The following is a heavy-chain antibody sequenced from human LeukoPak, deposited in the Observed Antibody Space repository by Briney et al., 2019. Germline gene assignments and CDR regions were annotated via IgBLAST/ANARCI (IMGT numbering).Heavy chain of an antibody. D-gene: IGHD6-19*01. CDR2: IYYSGST. CDR1: GGSSRSYE. Sequence: PSETMSLTCTVSGGSSRSYEWSWIREPPGKGLEWIGYIYYSGSTNYNPSLKSRVTISVDTSKNQFSLKLSSVTAADTAVYYCAREKSYSSYHWFDPWGQGTLVTVSS. J-gene: IGHJ5*02. V-gene: IGHV4-59*01. CDR3: AREKSYSSYHWFDP.